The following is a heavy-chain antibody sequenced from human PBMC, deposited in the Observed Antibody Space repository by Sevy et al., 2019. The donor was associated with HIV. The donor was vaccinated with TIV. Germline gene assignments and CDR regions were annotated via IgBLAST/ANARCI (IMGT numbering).Heavy chain of an antibody. V-gene: IGHV3-11*01. D-gene: IGHD2-15*01. CDR3: ARSRKTVVVVSMYFYGMDV. Sequence: GGSLRLSCSASGFTFSDYYMSWIRQAPGKGLEWVSYISSSGSTIYYADSVKGRFTISRDNAKNSLYLQMNSLRAEHTAVYYCARSRKTVVVVSMYFYGMDVWGQGTTVTVSS. J-gene: IGHJ6*02. CDR1: GFTFSDYY. CDR2: ISSSGSTI.